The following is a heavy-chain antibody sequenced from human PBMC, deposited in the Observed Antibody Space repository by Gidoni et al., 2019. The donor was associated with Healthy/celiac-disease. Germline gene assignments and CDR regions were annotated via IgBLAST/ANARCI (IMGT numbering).Heavy chain of an antibody. J-gene: IGHJ6*02. CDR3: ARNGDFGSSNIYGMDV. V-gene: IGHV4-30-4*01. CDR1: GGSISSGDYY. Sequence: QVQLQESGPGLVKPSQTLSLTCTVSGGSISSGDYYWSWIRQPPGKGLEWIGYIYYSGSTYYNPSLKSRVTISVDTSKNQFSLKLSSVTAADTAVYYCARNGDFGSSNIYGMDVWGQGTTVTVSS. D-gene: IGHD2-2*01. CDR2: IYYSGST.